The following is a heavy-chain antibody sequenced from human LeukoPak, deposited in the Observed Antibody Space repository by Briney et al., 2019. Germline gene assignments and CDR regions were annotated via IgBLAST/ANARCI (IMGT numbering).Heavy chain of an antibody. D-gene: IGHD1-26*01. CDR1: GFTFSSYG. CDR2: ISYDGSNK. J-gene: IGHJ6*02. CDR3: AKGPQWELFPSGYYGMDV. V-gene: IGHV3-30*18. Sequence: GGSLRLSCAASGFTFSSYGMHWVRQAPGKGLEWVAVISYDGSNKYYADSVKGRFTISRDNSRNTLYLQMNSLRAEDTAVYYCAKGPQWELFPSGYYGMDVWGQGTTVTVSS.